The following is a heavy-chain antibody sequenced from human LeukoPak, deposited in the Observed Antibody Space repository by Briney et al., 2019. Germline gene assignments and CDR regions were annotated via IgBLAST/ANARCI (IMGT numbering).Heavy chain of an antibody. V-gene: IGHV3-74*01. D-gene: IGHD2-15*01. Sequence: GGSLRLSCAASGFTFSSYWMHWIRQGPGKGLVWVSRIYSDGSRTNNADSVKGRFTISRDNAKNSLYLQMNSLRAEDTALYYCARDMSGGFCSGGSCPPFGYWGQGTLVTVSS. CDR3: ARDMSGGFCSGGSCPPFGY. CDR2: IYSDGSRT. J-gene: IGHJ4*02. CDR1: GFTFSSYW.